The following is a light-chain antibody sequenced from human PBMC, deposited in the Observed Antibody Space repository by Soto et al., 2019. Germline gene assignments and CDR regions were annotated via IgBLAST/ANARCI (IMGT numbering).Light chain of an antibody. V-gene: IGLV2-11*01. CDR2: AVS. CDR3: FSYTASDMWV. CDR1: NSDVGAYTF. Sequence: QSVLTQPRSVSGSPGQSVTIPFTGTNSDVGAYTFVSWYQQLPGKAPKLIISAVSYRPSGVPDRFSGSKSGNTASLTISGLQAEDEADYYCFSYTASDMWVFGGGTKVTVL. J-gene: IGLJ3*02.